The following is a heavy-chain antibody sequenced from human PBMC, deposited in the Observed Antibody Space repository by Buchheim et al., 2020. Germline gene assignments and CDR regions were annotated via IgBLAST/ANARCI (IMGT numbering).Heavy chain of an antibody. Sequence: QVQLVESGGGVVQPGRSLRLSCAASGFTFSSYGMHWVRQAPGKGLEWVAVIWYDGSNKYYADSVKGRFTISRDNSKNTLYLQMNSLRAEDTAVYYCARDSPEWELPSYYMDVWGKGTT. CDR2: IWYDGSNK. J-gene: IGHJ6*03. D-gene: IGHD4-23*01. V-gene: IGHV3-33*01. CDR1: GFTFSSYG. CDR3: ARDSPEWELPSYYMDV.